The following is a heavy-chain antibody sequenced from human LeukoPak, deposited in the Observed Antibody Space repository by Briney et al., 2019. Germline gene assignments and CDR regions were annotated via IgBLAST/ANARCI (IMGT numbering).Heavy chain of an antibody. CDR3: ARGLGYGDYGSYWYFDL. J-gene: IGHJ2*01. CDR1: GGSISSGGYY. D-gene: IGHD4-17*01. V-gene: IGHV4-31*03. CDR2: IYYTGST. Sequence: SETLSLTCTVSGGSISSGGYYWSWIRQHPGKGLEWIGYIYYTGSTYYNPSLQSRVTISVDTSRNQFSLKLSSVTAADTAVYYCARGLGYGDYGSYWYFDLWGRGTLVTVSS.